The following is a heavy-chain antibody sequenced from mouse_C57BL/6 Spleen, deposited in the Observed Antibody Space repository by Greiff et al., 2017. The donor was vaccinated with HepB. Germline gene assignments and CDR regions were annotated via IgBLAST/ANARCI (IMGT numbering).Heavy chain of an antibody. V-gene: IGHV5-4*01. Sequence: EVHLVESGGGLVKPGGSLKLSCAASGFTFSSYAMSWVRQTPEKRLEWVATISDGGSYTYYPDNVKGRFTISRDNAKNNLYLQMSHLKSEDTAMYYCARDYYGSSSYWGQGTTLTVSS. J-gene: IGHJ2*01. CDR1: GFTFSSYA. CDR3: ARDYYGSSSY. CDR2: ISDGGSYT. D-gene: IGHD1-1*01.